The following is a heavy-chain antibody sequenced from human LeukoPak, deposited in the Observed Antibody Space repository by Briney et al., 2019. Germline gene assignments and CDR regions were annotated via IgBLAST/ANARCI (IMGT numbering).Heavy chain of an antibody. J-gene: IGHJ6*02. CDR2: INPSGGST. Sequence: ASVKVSCKASGYTFTSYYMHWVRQAPGPGLEWMGIINPSGGSTSYAQKFQGRVTMTRDTSTSTVYMELSSLRSEDTAVYYCARDLRGYSYYYGMDVWGQGTTVTVSS. D-gene: IGHD5-12*01. CDR3: ARDLRGYSYYYGMDV. V-gene: IGHV1-46*01. CDR1: GYTFTSYY.